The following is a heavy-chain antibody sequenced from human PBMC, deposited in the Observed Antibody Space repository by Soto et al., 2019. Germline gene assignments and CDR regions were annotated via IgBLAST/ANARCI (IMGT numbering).Heavy chain of an antibody. CDR3: ERDPYYYDSSGYLDY. CDR1: GGTFSSYA. V-gene: IGHV1-69*06. CDR2: IIPIFGTA. Sequence: ASVKVSCKASGGTFSSYAISWVRQAPGQGLEWMGGIIPIFGTANYAQKFQGRVTITADKSTSTAYMELSSLRSEGTAVYYCERDPYYYDSSGYLDYWGQGTLVTVSS. D-gene: IGHD3-22*01. J-gene: IGHJ4*02.